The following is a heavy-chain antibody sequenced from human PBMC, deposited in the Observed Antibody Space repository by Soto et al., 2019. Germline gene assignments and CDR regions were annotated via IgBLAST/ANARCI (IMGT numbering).Heavy chain of an antibody. D-gene: IGHD3-3*01. V-gene: IGHV3-23*01. CDR1: GFTFTSFA. Sequence: PGGSLRLSCAASGFTFTSFAVSWVRQAPGKGLEWVSAISGSGGATYYADSVKGRFTVSRDNSRNTVYLQVGSLRVEDTAVYHCAIGEWLSTPYFNFWGKGTLVTVSS. CDR2: ISGSGGAT. CDR3: AIGEWLSTPYFNF. J-gene: IGHJ4*02.